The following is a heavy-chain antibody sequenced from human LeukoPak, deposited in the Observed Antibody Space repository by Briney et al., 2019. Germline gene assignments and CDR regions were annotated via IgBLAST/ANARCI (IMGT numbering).Heavy chain of an antibody. CDR3: SREASSGYALGY. CDR1: GGSISDNW. CDR2: IYHSGRT. Sequence: SSGTLSLTCAVSGGSISDNWWSWVRQPPGKGLEWIGEIYHSGRTNYNPSLKSRLTISVDKSKNQFSLKLNSMTAADTAVYYCSREASSGYALGYWGQGTLVTVSS. D-gene: IGHD5-12*01. J-gene: IGHJ4*02. V-gene: IGHV4-4*02.